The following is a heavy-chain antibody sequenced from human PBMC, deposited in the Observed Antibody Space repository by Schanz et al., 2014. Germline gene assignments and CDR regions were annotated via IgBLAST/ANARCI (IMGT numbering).Heavy chain of an antibody. CDR2: INGNGGIT. D-gene: IGHD3-16*01. J-gene: IGHJ4*02. V-gene: IGHV3-23*04. CDR3: VRLDVHDY. CDR1: GFTFSSYA. Sequence: EVQLVESGGGLVQPGGSLRLSCAASGFTFSSYAMSWVRQAPGKGLEWVSAINGNGGITYYADPVKGRFTISRDNSKNTLYLQMSSLKTEDTAVYYCVRLDVHDYWGQGTLVTVSA.